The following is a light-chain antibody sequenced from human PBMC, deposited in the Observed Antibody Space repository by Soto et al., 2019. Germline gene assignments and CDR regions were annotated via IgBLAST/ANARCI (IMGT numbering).Light chain of an antibody. J-gene: IGLJ2*01. CDR1: SGHSSYI. CDR3: PTCDSNILV. Sequence: QPVLTQSSSASASLGSSVKLTCTLSSGHSSYIIAWHQQQPGKPPRYLMKLEAGGTYNKGSGVPDRFSGSSPGADRDLTISILLFYYETYYYCPTCDSNILVFGGGTQLTVL. CDR2: LEAGGTY. V-gene: IGLV4-60*02.